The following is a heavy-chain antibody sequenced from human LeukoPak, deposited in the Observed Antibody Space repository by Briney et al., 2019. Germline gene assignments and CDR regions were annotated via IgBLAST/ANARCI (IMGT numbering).Heavy chain of an antibody. CDR3: ANGGVLRETDYDAFDI. CDR1: GFTFSSYA. CDR2: ISGSGGST. Sequence: PGGSLRLSCAASGFTFSSYAMSWVRQAPGKGLEWVSAISGSGGSTYYADSVKGRFTISRDNSKNTLYLQMNSLRAEDTAVYYCANGGVLRETDYDAFDIWGQGTMVTVS. V-gene: IGHV3-23*01. D-gene: IGHD4-11*01. J-gene: IGHJ3*02.